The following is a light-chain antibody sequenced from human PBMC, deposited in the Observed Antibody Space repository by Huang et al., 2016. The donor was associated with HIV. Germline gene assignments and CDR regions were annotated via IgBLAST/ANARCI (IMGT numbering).Light chain of an antibody. CDR3: QQYGSSPWT. CDR1: QSVSSSY. CDR2: GAS. J-gene: IGKJ1*01. V-gene: IGKV3-20*01. Sequence: EIVLTQSPGTLSLSPGGRATLSCRASQSVSSSYIAWYQQKPGQAPRLLIYGASSRATGIPDRFSGSGSGTDFTLTISRLEPEDFAVYYCQQYGSSPWTFGQGTKVEIK.